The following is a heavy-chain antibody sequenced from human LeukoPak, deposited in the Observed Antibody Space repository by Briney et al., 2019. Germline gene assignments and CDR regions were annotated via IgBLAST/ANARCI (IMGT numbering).Heavy chain of an antibody. D-gene: IGHD6-13*01. J-gene: IGHJ5*02. Sequence: PSETLSLTCSVSGGSISSSTYYWGWIRQPPGKGLEWIGNIYNSGSTYYNPSLKSRVTISVGTSKNQFSLKLSSVTAADTAVYCSNLGWFDPWGQGTLVTVSS. V-gene: IGHV4-39*01. CDR2: IYNSGST. CDR3: NLGWFDP. CDR1: GGSISSSTYY.